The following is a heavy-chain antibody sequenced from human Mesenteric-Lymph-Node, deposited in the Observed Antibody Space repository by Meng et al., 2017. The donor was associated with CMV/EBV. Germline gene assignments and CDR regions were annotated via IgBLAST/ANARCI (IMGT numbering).Heavy chain of an antibody. D-gene: IGHD6-19*01. J-gene: IGHJ4*02. CDR1: GFTVSSKY. V-gene: IGHV3-66*02. Sequence: TLRLSVTVSGFTVSSKYRGWVRQAPGKGLEWVSVIYGVGSTYYTDSVKGRFTISRDNSKNTLYLQMNSLRAEDTAVYYCANVKGLAYWGQGTLVTVSS. CDR2: IYGVGST. CDR3: ANVKGLAY.